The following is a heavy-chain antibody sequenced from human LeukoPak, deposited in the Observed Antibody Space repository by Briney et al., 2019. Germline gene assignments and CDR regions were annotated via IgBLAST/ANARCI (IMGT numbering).Heavy chain of an antibody. D-gene: IGHD6-13*01. CDR3: ARVIAAAGTWSAFDI. V-gene: IGHV1-2*02. CDR2: INPNSGGT. CDR1: GYTFTGYY. Sequence: ASVKVSCKASGYTFTGYYMHWVRQAPGQGLEWMGWINPNSGGTNYAQKFQGRVTMTRDTSISTAYMELGRLRSDDTAVYYCARVIAAAGTWSAFDIWGQGTMVTVSS. J-gene: IGHJ3*02.